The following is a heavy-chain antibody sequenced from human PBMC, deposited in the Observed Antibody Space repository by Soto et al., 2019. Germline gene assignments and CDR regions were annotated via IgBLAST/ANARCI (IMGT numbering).Heavy chain of an antibody. Sequence: EVQLVESGGGLVKPGGSLRLSCAASGFTFSNAWRNWLRQAPGKGLEWVGRIKSKTDGGTTDYAAPVKGRFTISRDDSKNTLYLQMNSLKTDDAAVYYCISECSSTSCYGYWRQGTLVTVSS. V-gene: IGHV3-15*07. J-gene: IGHJ4*02. CDR2: IKSKTDGGTT. D-gene: IGHD2-2*01. CDR3: ISECSSTSCYGY. CDR1: GFTFSNAW.